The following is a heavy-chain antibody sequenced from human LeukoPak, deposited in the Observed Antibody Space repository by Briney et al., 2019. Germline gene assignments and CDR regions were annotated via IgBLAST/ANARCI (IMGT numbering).Heavy chain of an antibody. CDR1: GGSISSSSYY. Sequence: PSGTLSLTCTVSGGSISSSSYYWGWIRQPPGKGLEWIGSIYYSGSTYYNPSLKSRVTISVDTSKNQFSLKLSSVTAADTAVYYCARVTFSSLLSGSGGFYHDYWGQGSLVTVSS. CDR2: IYYSGST. J-gene: IGHJ4*02. V-gene: IGHV4-39*07. D-gene: IGHD3-10*01. CDR3: ARVTFSSLLSGSGGFYHDY.